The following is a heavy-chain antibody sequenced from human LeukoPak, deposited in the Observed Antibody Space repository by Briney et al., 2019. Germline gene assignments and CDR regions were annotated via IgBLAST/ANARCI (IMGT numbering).Heavy chain of an antibody. CDR1: GGSFSDYY. CDR2: INHSGTT. D-gene: IGHD2-15*01. Sequence: SETLSLTCVVYGGSFSDYYWTWVRQPPAKGLEWIGEINHSGTTKYNPSLKSRVTISVDTSKNQFSLKLSSVTAADTAVYYCATGRSSYAFDYWGQGTLVTVSS. V-gene: IGHV4-34*01. J-gene: IGHJ4*02. CDR3: ATGRSSYAFDY.